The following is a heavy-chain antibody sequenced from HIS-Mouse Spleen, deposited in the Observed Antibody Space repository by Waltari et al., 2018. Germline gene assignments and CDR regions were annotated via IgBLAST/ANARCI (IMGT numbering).Heavy chain of an antibody. D-gene: IGHD7-27*01. J-gene: IGHJ4*02. CDR3: ARALGYYFDY. V-gene: IGHV1-2*02. Sequence: QVQLVQSGAEVKKPGASVKVSCKASGYTFTGYYMHWVRQAPGQGLEWMGWIKPNSGGTNYAQTFQGRVTMTRDTSISTAYMELSRLRSYDTAVYYCARALGYYFDYWGQGTLVTVSS. CDR2: IKPNSGGT. CDR1: GYTFTGYY.